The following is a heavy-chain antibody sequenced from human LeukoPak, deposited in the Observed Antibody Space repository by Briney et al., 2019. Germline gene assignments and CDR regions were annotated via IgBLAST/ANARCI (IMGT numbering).Heavy chain of an antibody. J-gene: IGHJ5*02. CDR2: IYYSGIT. Sequence: YWIGWVRQMPGKGLEWIGYIYYSGITYYNPSLKSRVTISVDTSKNQFSLKLSFVTAADTAVYYCASSYGDYAWFDPWGQGTLVTVSS. CDR1: Y. D-gene: IGHD4-17*01. CDR3: ASSYGDYAWFDP. V-gene: IGHV4-30-4*08.